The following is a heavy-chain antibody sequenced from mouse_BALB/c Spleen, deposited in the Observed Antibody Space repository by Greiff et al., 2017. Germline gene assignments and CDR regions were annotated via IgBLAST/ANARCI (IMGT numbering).Heavy chain of an antibody. CDR1: GFTFSSFG. CDR2: ISSGSSTI. D-gene: IGHD1-1*01. CDR3: ARVLYYAMDY. Sequence: VESGGGLVQPGGSRKLSCAASGFTFSSFGMHWVRQAPEKGLEWVAYISSGSSTIYYADTVKGRFTISRDNPKNTLFLQMTSLRSEDTAMYYCARVLYYAMDYWGQGTSVTVSS. J-gene: IGHJ4*01. V-gene: IGHV5-17*02.